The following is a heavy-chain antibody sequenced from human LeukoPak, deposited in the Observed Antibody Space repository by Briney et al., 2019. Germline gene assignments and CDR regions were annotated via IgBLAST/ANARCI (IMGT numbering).Heavy chain of an antibody. D-gene: IGHD2-2*02. Sequence: SETLSLTCTVSGGSISSYYWSWIRQPPGKGLEWIGYIYTSGSTNYNPSLNTLVTISVDTSNNQFSLKLISVTAPDTAVYYCACVYCTSTSCYTVKYKYNCFDPWCQGTLVTVSS. V-gene: IGHV4-4*09. J-gene: IGHJ5*02. CDR1: GGSISSYY. CDR2: IYTSGST. CDR3: ACVYCTSTSCYTVKYKYNCFDP.